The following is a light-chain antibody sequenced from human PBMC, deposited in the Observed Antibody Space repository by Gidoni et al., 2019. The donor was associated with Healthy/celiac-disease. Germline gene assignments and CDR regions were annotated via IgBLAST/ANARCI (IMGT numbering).Light chain of an antibody. CDR3: QQYGSSRGLT. V-gene: IGKV3-20*01. J-gene: IGKJ4*01. CDR1: QSVSSSY. Sequence: EIVLTQSPGTLSLSPGERATLSCRASQSVSSSYLAWYQQKPGQAPRLLIYGASSRATGIPDRFSGSGSGTDFTLTIIRLEPEDFAVYYCQQYGSSRGLTFGGXTKVEIK. CDR2: GAS.